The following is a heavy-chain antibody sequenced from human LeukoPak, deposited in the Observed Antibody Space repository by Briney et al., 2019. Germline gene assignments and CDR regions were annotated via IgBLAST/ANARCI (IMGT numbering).Heavy chain of an antibody. CDR3: ARVVVGATKGDFDY. CDR1: GGSFSGYY. J-gene: IGHJ4*02. Sequence: SETLSLTCAVYGGSFSGYYWSWIRQPPGKGLEWIGEINHSGSTDYNPSLKSRVTIPVDTSKNQFSLKLSSVTAADTAVYYCARVVVGATKGDFDYWGQGTLVTVSS. CDR2: INHSGST. V-gene: IGHV4-34*01. D-gene: IGHD1-26*01.